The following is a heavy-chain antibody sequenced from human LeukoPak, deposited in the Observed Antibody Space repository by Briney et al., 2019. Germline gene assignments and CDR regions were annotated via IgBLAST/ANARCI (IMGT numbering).Heavy chain of an antibody. D-gene: IGHD4-11*01. V-gene: IGHV4-38-2*02. J-gene: IGHJ6*03. CDR2: IFHSGIT. Sequence: TSETLSLTCSVSGNSIRSAHYWGWIRQSPGKGLEWIGSIFHSGITYYNPSLKSRVTISVDTSKNQFSLKLSSVTAADTAVYYCASGAYSYYYMDVWGKGTTVTISS. CDR1: GNSIRSAHY. CDR3: ASGAYSYYYMDV.